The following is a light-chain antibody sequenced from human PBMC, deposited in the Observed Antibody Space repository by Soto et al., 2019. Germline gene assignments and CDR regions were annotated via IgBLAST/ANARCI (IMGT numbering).Light chain of an antibody. CDR3: ASYTSADTRV. Sequence: QSASVSGSPGQSITISCTGTRSDIGGHDYVFWYQQYPGKAPKLLISEVTNRPSGVSRRFSGSKSGATASLTITGLLAEDEADYYCASYTSADTRVFGGGTKLTVL. J-gene: IGLJ3*02. CDR2: EVT. CDR1: RSDIGGHDY. V-gene: IGLV2-14*01.